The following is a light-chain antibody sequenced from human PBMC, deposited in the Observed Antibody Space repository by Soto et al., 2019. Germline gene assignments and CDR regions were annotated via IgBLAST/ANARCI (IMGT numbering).Light chain of an antibody. J-gene: IGKJ5*01. CDR2: GAS. CDR1: QSVTKNN. Sequence: EDVFTQSPDTLSLSQGERATLSCRASQSVTKNNLNWYQQKPGQAPRLLIYGASIRATGIPDRFSGSGSETDFTLTISSLEPEDAAVYYCQQRSNWPPITFGQGTRLEI. CDR3: QQRSNWPPIT. V-gene: IGKV3-11*01.